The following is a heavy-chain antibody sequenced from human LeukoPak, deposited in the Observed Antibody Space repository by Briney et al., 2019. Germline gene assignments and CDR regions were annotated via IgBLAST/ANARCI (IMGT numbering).Heavy chain of an antibody. J-gene: IGHJ3*02. V-gene: IGHV4-31*03. CDR1: GGSISSGGYY. D-gene: IGHD3-22*01. Sequence: PSQTLSLTCTVSGGSISSGGYYWSWIRQHPGTGLEWIGYIYYSGSTYYNPSLKSRVTISVDTSKNQFSLKLSSVTAADTAVYYCARTMYYYDSSGYYLGAFDIWGQGTMVTVSS. CDR3: ARTMYYYDSSGYYLGAFDI. CDR2: IYYSGST.